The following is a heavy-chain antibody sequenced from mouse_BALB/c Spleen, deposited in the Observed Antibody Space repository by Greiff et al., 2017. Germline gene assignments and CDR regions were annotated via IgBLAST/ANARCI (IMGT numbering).Heavy chain of an antibody. CDR2: ILPGSGST. CDR3: ARSRDGYSFAWYFDV. J-gene: IGHJ1*01. V-gene: IGHV1-9*01. Sequence: VKLQESGAELMKPGASVKISCKATGYTFSSYWIEWVKQRPGHGLEWIGEILPGSGSTNYNEKFKGKATFTADTSSNTAYMQLSSLTSEDSAVYYCARSRDGYSFAWYFDVWGAGTTVTVSS. CDR1: GYTFSSYW. D-gene: IGHD2-3*01.